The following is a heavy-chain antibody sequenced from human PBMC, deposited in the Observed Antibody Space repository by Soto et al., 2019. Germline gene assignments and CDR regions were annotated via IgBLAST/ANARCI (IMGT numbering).Heavy chain of an antibody. CDR3: AKDRVMITFGGVIPFDY. Sequence: EVQLLESGGGLVQPGGSLRLSCAASGFTFSSYAMSWVRQAPGKGLEWVSAISGSGGSTYYADSVKGRFTISRDNSKNTLYLQMNSLRAKDTAVYYCAKDRVMITFGGVIPFDYWGQGTLVTVSS. D-gene: IGHD3-16*01. CDR2: ISGSGGST. J-gene: IGHJ4*02. CDR1: GFTFSSYA. V-gene: IGHV3-23*01.